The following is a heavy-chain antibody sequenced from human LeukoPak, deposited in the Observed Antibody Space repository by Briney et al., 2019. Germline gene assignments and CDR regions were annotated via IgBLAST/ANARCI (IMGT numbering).Heavy chain of an antibody. Sequence: ASVKVSCKASGYTFTSYGISWVRQAPGQGLELMGWMSAYNGDTTYAQTLQGRVAMTTVTSTSTAYIELRSLRSDDTAVYYCARESNYDILTGERWGQGTLVTDSS. CDR2: MSAYNGDT. CDR1: GYTFTSYG. D-gene: IGHD3-9*01. CDR3: ARESNYDILTGER. V-gene: IGHV1-18*04. J-gene: IGHJ4*02.